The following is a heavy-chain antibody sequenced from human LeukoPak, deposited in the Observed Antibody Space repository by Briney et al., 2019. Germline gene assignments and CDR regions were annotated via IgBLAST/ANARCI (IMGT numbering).Heavy chain of an antibody. D-gene: IGHD3-10*01. V-gene: IGHV3-74*01. CDR1: GFTFSIYW. CDR3: ARVGRGGSGSYFFDY. Sequence: GGSLRLSCAASGFTFSIYWMHWVRQTPGKGLVWVSRINSDGSTTNYADSVKGRFTFSRDNAKNTLYLQMNSLRAEDTAVYYCARVGRGGSGSYFFDYWGQGTLVTVSS. CDR2: INSDGSTT. J-gene: IGHJ4*02.